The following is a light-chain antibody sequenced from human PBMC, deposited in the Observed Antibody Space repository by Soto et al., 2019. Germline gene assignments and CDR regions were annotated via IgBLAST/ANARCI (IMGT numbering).Light chain of an antibody. V-gene: IGLV2-23*01. Sequence: QSALTQPASVSGSPGQSITISCTGTSSDVGNYNLVSWYQQHPGKAPQLMIYEGSKRPSGVSNRFSGSKSGNTASLTISGLQADDEADYYCCSYAGSSFVFGAGTKLTVL. CDR3: CSYAGSSFV. CDR1: SSDVGNYNL. J-gene: IGLJ1*01. CDR2: EGS.